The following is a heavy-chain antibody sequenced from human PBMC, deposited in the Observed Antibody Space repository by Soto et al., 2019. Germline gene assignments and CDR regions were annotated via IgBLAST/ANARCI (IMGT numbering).Heavy chain of an antibody. Sequence: QVQLVQSGAEVKKPGSSVRVSCQASGGTFTYSVSWVRQAPGQGLVWMGGIMPIFGTTNYAQKFQGGMTITADKSRNIAYLELSSLKSEDTAVYYGARQSGRDDAFELWGQGTLVTVSS. CDR3: ARQSGRDDAFEL. V-gene: IGHV1-69*06. J-gene: IGHJ3*01. CDR1: GGTFTYS. D-gene: IGHD1-26*01. CDR2: IMPIFGTT.